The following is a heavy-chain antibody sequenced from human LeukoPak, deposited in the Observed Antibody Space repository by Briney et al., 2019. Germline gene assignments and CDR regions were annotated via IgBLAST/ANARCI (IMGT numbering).Heavy chain of an antibody. CDR2: ISSSGSTI. CDR1: GFTFSDYY. CDR3: ARDPDDYSNIQVNYFDY. D-gene: IGHD4-11*01. J-gene: IGHJ4*02. Sequence: GGSLRLSCAASGFTFSDYYMSWIRQAPGKGLEWVSYISSSGSTIYYADSVKGRFTISRDNAKNSLYLQMNSLRAEDTAVYYCARDPDDYSNIQVNYFDYWGQGTLVTVSS. V-gene: IGHV3-11*04.